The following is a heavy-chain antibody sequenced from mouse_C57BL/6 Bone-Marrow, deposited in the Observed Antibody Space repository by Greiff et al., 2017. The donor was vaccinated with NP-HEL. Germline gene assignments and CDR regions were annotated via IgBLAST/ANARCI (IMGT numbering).Heavy chain of an antibody. CDR3: APNLYFDY. V-gene: IGHV1-64*01. CDR1: GYTFTSYW. Sequence: VQLQQPGAELVKPGASVKLSCKASGYTFTSYWMHWVKQRPGQGLEWIGMIHPNSGSTNYNEKFKSKDTLTVDKSSSTAYMQLSSLTSEDSAVYYCAPNLYFDYWGQGTTLTVSS. J-gene: IGHJ2*01. CDR2: IHPNSGST.